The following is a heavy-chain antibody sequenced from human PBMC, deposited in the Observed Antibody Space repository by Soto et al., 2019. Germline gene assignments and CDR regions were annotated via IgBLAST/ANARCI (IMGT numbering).Heavy chain of an antibody. Sequence: VASVKVSCKASGGTFSSYAISWVRQAPGQGLEWMGGIIPIFGTANYAQKFQGRVTITADKSTSTAYMELSSLRSEDTAVYYCARDSYYDFWSGYNNYGMDVWGQGTTVTVSS. CDR3: ARDSYYDFWSGYNNYGMDV. D-gene: IGHD3-3*01. J-gene: IGHJ6*02. CDR2: IIPIFGTA. V-gene: IGHV1-69*06. CDR1: GGTFSSYA.